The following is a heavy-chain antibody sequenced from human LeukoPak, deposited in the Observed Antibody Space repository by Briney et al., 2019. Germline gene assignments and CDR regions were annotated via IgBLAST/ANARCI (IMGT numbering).Heavy chain of an antibody. D-gene: IGHD3-9*01. CDR2: ITGSGTNR. V-gene: IGHV3-23*01. CDR3: VIWGDYDVLTGHYVPDY. CDR1: GFTFSNYA. J-gene: IGHJ4*02. Sequence: GGSLRLSCVASGFTFSNYAMSWVRQAPGKGLEWVSAITGSGTNRYYADSLKGRFTTSRDNSKNTVFLQMNSLRHEDTAIYYCVIWGDYDVLTGHYVPDYWGQGTLVTVAS.